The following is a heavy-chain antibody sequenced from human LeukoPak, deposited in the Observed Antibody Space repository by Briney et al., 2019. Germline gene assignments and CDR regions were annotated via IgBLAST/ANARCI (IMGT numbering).Heavy chain of an antibody. J-gene: IGHJ4*02. Sequence: GGSLRLSCAASGFTFNNYALAWVRQTPEKGLECVSAISGDGVSPYYVDSVRGRFTISRDNSKNTLYLQMHSLRVEDTAVYFCALDPGAFPYFFDNWGQGTLVTVSS. V-gene: IGHV3-23*01. CDR3: ALDPGAFPYFFDN. CDR1: GFTFNNYA. CDR2: ISGDGVSP. D-gene: IGHD4/OR15-4a*01.